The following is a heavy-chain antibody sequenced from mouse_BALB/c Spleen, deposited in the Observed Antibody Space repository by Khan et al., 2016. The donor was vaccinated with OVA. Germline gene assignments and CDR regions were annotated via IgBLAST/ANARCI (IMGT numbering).Heavy chain of an antibody. V-gene: IGHV1-20*02. CDR1: GYSFTGYF. CDR3: ARIYRSDFDY. CDR2: INPHIGET. J-gene: IGHJ2*01. D-gene: IGHD1-1*01. Sequence: EVKLVESGPELVKPGASVKISCKASGYSFTGYFMNWVMQSHGKSLEWIGRINPHIGETFYNQKFKGKATLTVDESSSTAHMELRSLASEDSAVYYCARIYRSDFDYWGQGTTVTVSS.